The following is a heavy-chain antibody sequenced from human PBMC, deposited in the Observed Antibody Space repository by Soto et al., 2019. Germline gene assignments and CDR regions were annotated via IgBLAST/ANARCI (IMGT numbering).Heavy chain of an antibody. J-gene: IGHJ4*02. Sequence: EVQLLESGGGLVQPGGSLRLSCAASGFTFSSYAMSWVRQAPGKGLEWVSAISGSGGSTYYADSVKGRFTISRDNSKNTLYLQMNSLRAEDTAVYYCAKESPAYCGGDCYSSACWGQGTLVTVSS. CDR2: ISGSGGST. CDR1: GFTFSSYA. D-gene: IGHD2-21*02. V-gene: IGHV3-23*01. CDR3: AKESPAYCGGDCYSSAC.